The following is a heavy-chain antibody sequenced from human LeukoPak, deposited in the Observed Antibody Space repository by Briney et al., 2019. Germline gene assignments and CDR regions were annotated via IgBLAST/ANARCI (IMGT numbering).Heavy chain of an antibody. J-gene: IGHJ4*02. Sequence: SETLSLTCTVSGGSISSSSYYWGWLRRPPGKEVEVIGTIYYSGSTYYNPSLKSRVTISVYTSKNQFSLKLSSVTAADTAVYYCARLDSIHLITYWGQGTLVTVSS. CDR3: ARLDSIHLITY. CDR2: IYYSGST. D-gene: IGHD3-16*01. CDR1: GGSISSSSYY. V-gene: IGHV4-39*01.